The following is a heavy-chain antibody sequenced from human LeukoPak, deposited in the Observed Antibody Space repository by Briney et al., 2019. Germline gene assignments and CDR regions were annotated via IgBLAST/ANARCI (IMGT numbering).Heavy chain of an antibody. Sequence: GGSLRLSCAASGFTFSSYGMHWVRQAPGKGLEWVAVISYDGSNKYYADSVKGRFTISRDNSKNTLYLQMNSLRAEDTAVYYCARLPRHRNDILTGYLLNWGQGTLVTVSS. CDR2: ISYDGSNK. CDR3: ARLPRHRNDILTGYLLN. CDR1: GFTFSSYG. J-gene: IGHJ4*02. D-gene: IGHD3-9*01. V-gene: IGHV3-30*03.